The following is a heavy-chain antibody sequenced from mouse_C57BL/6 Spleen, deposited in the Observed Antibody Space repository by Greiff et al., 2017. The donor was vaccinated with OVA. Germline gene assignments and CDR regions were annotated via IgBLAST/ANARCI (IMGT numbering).Heavy chain of an antibody. D-gene: IGHD4-1*01. CDR2: IRNKANGYTT. J-gene: IGHJ4*01. Sequence: DVMLVESGGGLVQPGGSLSLSCAASGFTFTDYYMSWVRQPPGKALEWLGFIRNKANGYTTEYSASVKGRFTISRDNSQSILYLQMNALRAEDSATYYCARYGTGYYAMDYWGQGTSVTVSS. CDR3: ARYGTGYYAMDY. V-gene: IGHV7-3*01. CDR1: GFTFTDYY.